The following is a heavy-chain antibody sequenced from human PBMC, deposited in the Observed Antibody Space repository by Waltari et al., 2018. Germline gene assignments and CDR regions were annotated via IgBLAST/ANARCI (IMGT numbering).Heavy chain of an antibody. J-gene: IGHJ4*02. CDR1: GYTFSGYY. Sequence: QVQLVQSGAEVKKPGASVKVSCKASGYTFSGYYLHWVRQAPGQGLEWMGWINPKSGGTKYAQKLQGRVTMTRDTSISTAYMELSRLRSDDTAMFYCARVDSGSYTSLDYWGQGTLVTVSS. CDR2: INPKSGGT. V-gene: IGHV1-2*02. D-gene: IGHD1-26*01. CDR3: ARVDSGSYTSLDY.